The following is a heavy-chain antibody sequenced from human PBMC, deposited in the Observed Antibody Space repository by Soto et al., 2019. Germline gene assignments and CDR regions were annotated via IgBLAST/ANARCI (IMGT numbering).Heavy chain of an antibody. CDR3: AKKTGYRTAGADY. V-gene: IGHV3-23*01. CDR1: GYTFLNYA. Sequence: GGSLRLSCAASGYTFLNYAMYWVRQAPGKGLEWVSGSGYGGGATYYADFVKGRFTISRDSSKNTLYLQMNSLRVEDTAIYYCAKKTGYRTAGADYWGQVTLVTVSS. CDR2: SGYGGGAT. D-gene: IGHD5-12*01. J-gene: IGHJ4*02.